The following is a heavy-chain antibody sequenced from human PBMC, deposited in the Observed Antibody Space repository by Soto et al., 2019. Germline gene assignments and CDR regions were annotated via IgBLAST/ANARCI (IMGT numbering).Heavy chain of an antibody. CDR1: GFTFRNNV. CDR2: ITGSGRDT. J-gene: IGHJ5*02. CDR3: AREGALKPFSS. Sequence: GGSLRLSCAASGFTFRNNVLSWVRQAPGKGLDWVSGITGSGRDTYYADSVKGRFTISRDNAKSSVYLQMNSLRAEDTAVYYCAREGALKPFSSWGQGALVTVSS. V-gene: IGHV3-23*01.